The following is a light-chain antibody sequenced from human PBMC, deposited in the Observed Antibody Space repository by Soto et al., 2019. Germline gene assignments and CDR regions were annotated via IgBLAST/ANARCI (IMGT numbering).Light chain of an antibody. CDR2: DAS. CDR3: QQYINLPYT. CDR1: QDISNY. V-gene: IGKV1-33*01. J-gene: IGKJ2*01. Sequence: DIQMTQSPSSLSASVGDRVTITCQASQDISNYLNWYQQKPGKAPKLLIYDASSLEAGVPSRFSASGSGTDFTFTIISLQPEDIATYYCQQYINLPYTFGQGTTLEI.